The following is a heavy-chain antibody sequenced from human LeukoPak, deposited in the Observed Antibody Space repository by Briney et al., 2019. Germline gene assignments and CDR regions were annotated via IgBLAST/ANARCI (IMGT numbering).Heavy chain of an antibody. V-gene: IGHV3-20*04. CDR1: GFIFDDYG. Sequence: PGGSLRLSCAASGFIFDDYGMSWVRQAPGKGLEWVSGINWNGGSTGYADSVKGRFTISRDNAKNTLYLQMNSLRAEDTAVYYCARDGVEFYNWFDPWGQGTLVTVSS. CDR3: ARDGVEFYNWFDP. D-gene: IGHD2-21*01. J-gene: IGHJ5*02. CDR2: INWNGGST.